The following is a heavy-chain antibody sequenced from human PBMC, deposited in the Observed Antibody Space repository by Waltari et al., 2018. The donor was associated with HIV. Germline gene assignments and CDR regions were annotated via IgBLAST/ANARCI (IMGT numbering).Heavy chain of an antibody. J-gene: IGHJ4*02. CDR1: GFIFSSYA. CDR3: AKDRSYDSSGYFDY. D-gene: IGHD3-22*01. CDR2: VKGGSTGT. V-gene: IGHV3-23*01. Sequence: EVQLLESGGDLQQPGGSLRLSCAASGFIFSSYAMSWVRQAPGRGVGGVSSVKGGSTGTCCAYSVEGRFTIARESSKNTLYLQMNSLRAEDTAVYYCAKDRSYDSSGYFDYWGEGTLVTVSS.